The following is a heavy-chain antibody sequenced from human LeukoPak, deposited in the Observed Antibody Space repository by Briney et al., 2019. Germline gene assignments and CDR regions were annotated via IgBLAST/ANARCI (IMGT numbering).Heavy chain of an antibody. CDR2: ISYDGSNK. Sequence: GGSLRLSCAASGFTFSSYGMHWVRQAPGKGLEWVAVISYDGSNKYHADSVKGRFTISRDNSKNTLYLQMNSLRAEDTAVYYCAKAAVAGALYNWFDPWGQGTLVTVSS. CDR1: GFTFSSYG. V-gene: IGHV3-30*18. CDR3: AKAAVAGALYNWFDP. J-gene: IGHJ5*02. D-gene: IGHD6-19*01.